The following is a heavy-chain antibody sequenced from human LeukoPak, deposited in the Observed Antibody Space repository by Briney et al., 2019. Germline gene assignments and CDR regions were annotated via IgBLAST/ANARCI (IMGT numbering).Heavy chain of an antibody. V-gene: IGHV3-7*01. CDR3: ARVVRTTVTSWYFDY. CDR1: GFTFSSYW. D-gene: IGHD4-17*01. J-gene: IGHJ4*02. Sequence: PGGSLRLSCAASGFTFSSYWMSWVRQAPGKGLEWVANIKQDRSEKYYVDSVKGRFTISRDNAKNSLYLQMNSLRAEDTAVYYCARVVRTTVTSWYFDYWGQGTLVTVSS. CDR2: IKQDRSEK.